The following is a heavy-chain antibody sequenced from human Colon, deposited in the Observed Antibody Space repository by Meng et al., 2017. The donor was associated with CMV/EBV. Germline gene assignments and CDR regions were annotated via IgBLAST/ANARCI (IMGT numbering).Heavy chain of an antibody. V-gene: IGHV4-39*06. J-gene: IGHJ4*02. CDR3: GRALGEYGYGRYFDY. CDR1: GGAIRRSPYH. D-gene: IGHD5-18*01. CDR2: IFYSRTT. Sequence: QQKGWTPVLGKQSGTRTQTRTVDGGAIRRSPYHRGRISDPPGKGLECIGKIFYSRTTHSNPSLERRDAMLLDTSKNHFTMRRHSVTAADTAVYYCGRALGEYGYGRYFDYWGKGTLVTVSS.